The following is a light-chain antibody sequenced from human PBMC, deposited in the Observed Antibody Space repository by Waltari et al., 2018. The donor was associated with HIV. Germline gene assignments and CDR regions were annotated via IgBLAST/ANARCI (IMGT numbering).Light chain of an antibody. CDR1: QSISTY. Sequence: DIQMTHSPSSLSASVGDRVTITCRAGQSISTYLNWYQQKPGKAPKLLVYAASNLQSGVPSRFSGSGSGTDFTLTISSLQPEDFATYYCQQTYSTFVSTFGQGTKVEIK. J-gene: IGKJ2*01. CDR3: QQTYSTFVST. CDR2: AAS. V-gene: IGKV1-39*01.